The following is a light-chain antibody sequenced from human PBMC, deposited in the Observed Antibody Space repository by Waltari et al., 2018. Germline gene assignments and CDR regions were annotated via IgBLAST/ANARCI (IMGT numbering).Light chain of an antibody. Sequence: GTLSLSPGERATLSCRASQSVSSSYLAWYQQRPGQAPRLLIYGASSRATGIPDRFSGSGSGTDFTLTISRLEPEDFAVYYCQQYGSSPRTFGQGTKVEIK. J-gene: IGKJ1*01. CDR1: QSVSSSY. V-gene: IGKV3-20*01. CDR2: GAS. CDR3: QQYGSSPRT.